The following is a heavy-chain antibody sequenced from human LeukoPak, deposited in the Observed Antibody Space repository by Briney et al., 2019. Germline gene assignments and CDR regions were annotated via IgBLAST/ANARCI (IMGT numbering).Heavy chain of an antibody. Sequence: SETLSLTCTVSGGSISGYYWSWIRQPPGKGLQWIGYIYTNENTKYSPSLQSRVTMSVDTSKNQFSLKLTSVTAADTAVYYCVRQAYHSESGSSTGFDYWGQGTLVPVSS. D-gene: IGHD3-10*01. CDR1: GGSISGYY. CDR3: VRQAYHSESGSSTGFDY. J-gene: IGHJ4*02. CDR2: IYTNENT. V-gene: IGHV4-4*09.